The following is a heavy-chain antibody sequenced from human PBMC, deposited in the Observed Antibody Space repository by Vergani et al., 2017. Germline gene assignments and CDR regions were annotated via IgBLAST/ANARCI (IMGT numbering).Heavy chain of an antibody. Sequence: ELQLLESGGGLVQPGGSLRLSCAASGFTFSSYAMSWVRQAPGKGLEWVSAISSSSSYIYYADSVKGRFTISRDNAKNSLYLQMNSLRAEDTAVYYCARWASDIVVVPDYWGQGTLVTVSS. V-gene: IGHV3-21*01. CDR2: ISSSSSYI. CDR1: GFTFSSYA. CDR3: ARWASDIVVVPDY. J-gene: IGHJ4*02. D-gene: IGHD2-2*01.